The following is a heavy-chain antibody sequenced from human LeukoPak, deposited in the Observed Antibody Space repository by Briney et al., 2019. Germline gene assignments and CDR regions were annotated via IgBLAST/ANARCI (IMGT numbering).Heavy chain of an antibody. CDR3: ARGYSSSSWSLFDY. J-gene: IGHJ4*02. D-gene: IGHD6-6*01. CDR2: ISGSGGST. CDR1: GFTFSSYA. Sequence: PGGSLRLSCAASGFTFSSYAMSWVRQAPGKGLGWVSAISGSGGSTYYADSVKGRFTISRDNSKNTLYLQMNSLRAEDTAVYHCARGYSSSSWSLFDYWGQGTLVTVSS. V-gene: IGHV3-23*01.